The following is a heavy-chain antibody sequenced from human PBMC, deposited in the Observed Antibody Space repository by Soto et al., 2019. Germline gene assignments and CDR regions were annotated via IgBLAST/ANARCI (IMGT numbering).Heavy chain of an antibody. CDR2: IYSGGST. V-gene: IGHV3-53*01. J-gene: IGHJ4*02. D-gene: IGHD3-10*01. CDR1: GFTVSSNY. CDR3: ARGFPSMAYYGEYYFDK. Sequence: EVQMVESGGGLIQPGGSLRLSCAAFGFTVSSNYMTWVRQAPGKGLEWGSVIYSGGSTYYADSVKGRFTISRDNSRNTLYLQMNSLRAEDTAVYYCARGFPSMAYYGEYYFDKWGQGTLVTVSS.